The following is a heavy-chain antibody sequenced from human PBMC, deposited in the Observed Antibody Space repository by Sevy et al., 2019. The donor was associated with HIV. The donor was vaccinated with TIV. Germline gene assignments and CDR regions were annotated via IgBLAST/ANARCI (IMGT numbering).Heavy chain of an antibody. J-gene: IGHJ3*02. CDR1: GFTFSDYY. CDR2: ISSSGSTI. CDR3: ARDITMIVVVSDAFDI. D-gene: IGHD3-22*01. Sequence: GGSLRLSCAASGFTFSDYYMSWIRQAPGKGLEWVSYISSSGSTIYYAGSVKGRFTISRDNAKNSLYLQMNSLSAEDTAVYYCARDITMIVVVSDAFDIWGQGTMVTVSS. V-gene: IGHV3-11*01.